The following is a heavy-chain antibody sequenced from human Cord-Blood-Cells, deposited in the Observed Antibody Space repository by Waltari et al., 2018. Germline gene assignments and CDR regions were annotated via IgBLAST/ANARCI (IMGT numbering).Heavy chain of an antibody. D-gene: IGHD7-27*01. CDR1: GYTFTRYD. Sequence: QVQLVQSGAEVKKPGASVKVSCKASGYTFTRYDINWVRPATGQGLEWMGWMNPNSGNTGYAQKFQGRVTMTRNTAISTAYMELSSLRSEDTAVYYCARGQSDWGSGWFDPWGQGTLVTVSS. J-gene: IGHJ5*02. CDR3: ARGQSDWGSGWFDP. V-gene: IGHV1-8*01. CDR2: MNPNSGNT.